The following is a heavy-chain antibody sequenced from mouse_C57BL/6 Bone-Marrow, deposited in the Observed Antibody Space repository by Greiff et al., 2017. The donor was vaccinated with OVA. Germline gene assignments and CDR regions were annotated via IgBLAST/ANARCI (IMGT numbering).Heavy chain of an antibody. CDR1: GFSFNTYA. D-gene: IGHD2-1*01. CDR3: VSYYGNYEGVFAY. Sequence: EVQLVESGGGLVQPKGSLKLSCAASGFSFNTYAMNWVRQAPGKGLEWVARIRSKSNNYATYYADSVKDRFTISRDDSESMLYLQMNNLKTEDTAMYYCVSYYGNYEGVFAYWGQGTLVTVSA. V-gene: IGHV10-1*01. J-gene: IGHJ3*01. CDR2: IRSKSNNYAT.